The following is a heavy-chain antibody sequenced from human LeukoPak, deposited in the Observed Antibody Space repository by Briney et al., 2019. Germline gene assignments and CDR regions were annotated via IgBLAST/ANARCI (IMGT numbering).Heavy chain of an antibody. CDR2: IYTSGTA. CDR3: ARDLSYYDFWSGTSSDRWYFDL. CDR1: GGSIGPYY. J-gene: IGHJ2*01. D-gene: IGHD3-3*01. Sequence: SETLSLTCIVSGGSIGPYYWSWIRQAAGKGPEWIGRIYTSGTADYNPALKGRVFLSVDTAKNQFSLKVTSVTAADTAVYYCARDLSYYDFWSGTSSDRWYFDLWGRGTLVTVSS. V-gene: IGHV4-4*07.